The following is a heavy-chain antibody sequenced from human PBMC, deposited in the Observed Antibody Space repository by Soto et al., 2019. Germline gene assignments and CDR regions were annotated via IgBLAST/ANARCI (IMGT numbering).Heavy chain of an antibody. CDR2: TYYRSKWYN. V-gene: IGHV6-1*01. CDR3: ARVGTYYDFWSGSSGFDP. CDR1: GDSVSSNSAA. Sequence: SPTLSLTCAISGDSVSSNSAAWNWIRQSPSRGLEWLGRTYYRSKWYNDYAVSVKSRITINPDTSKNQFSLQLNSVTPEDTAVYYCARVGTYYDFWSGSSGFDPWGQGTLVTVSS. D-gene: IGHD3-3*01. J-gene: IGHJ5*02.